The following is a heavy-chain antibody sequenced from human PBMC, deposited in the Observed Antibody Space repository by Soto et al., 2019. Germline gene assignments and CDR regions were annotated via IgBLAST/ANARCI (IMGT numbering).Heavy chain of an antibody. CDR3: AKVLWDIVVVPAAIVYYYGMDV. D-gene: IGHD2-2*02. Sequence: GGSLRLSCAASGFTFSSYGMHWVRQAPGKGLEWVAVISYDGSNKYYADSVKGRFTISRDNSKNTLYLQMNSLRAEDTAVYYCAKVLWDIVVVPAAIVYYYGMDVWGQGTTVTVSS. CDR1: GFTFSSYG. CDR2: ISYDGSNK. J-gene: IGHJ6*02. V-gene: IGHV3-30*18.